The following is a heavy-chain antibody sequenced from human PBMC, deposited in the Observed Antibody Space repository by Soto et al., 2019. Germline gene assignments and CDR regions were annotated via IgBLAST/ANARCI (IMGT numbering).Heavy chain of an antibody. CDR2: ISYDGSNK. V-gene: IGHV3-30*18. J-gene: IGHJ5*02. D-gene: IGHD6-13*01. CDR1: GFTFSSYG. Sequence: GSLRLSCAASGFTFSSYGMHWVRQAPGKGLEWVAVISYDGSNKYYADSVKGRFTISRDNSKNTLYLQMNSLRAEDTAVYYCAKEGYSSSWYLNWFDPWGQGTLVTVSS. CDR3: AKEGYSSSWYLNWFDP.